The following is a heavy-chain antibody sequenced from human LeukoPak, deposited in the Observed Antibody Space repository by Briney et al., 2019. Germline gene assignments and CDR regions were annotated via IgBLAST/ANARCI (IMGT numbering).Heavy chain of an antibody. CDR3: VRMNYVSSGWGAPFDH. V-gene: IGHV3-11*04. Sequence: PGGSLRLSCAASGFTFSDYYMSWIRQAPGKGLEWVSYIRSSGSTIYYADSVKGRFTISRDNAKNSLYLQMNSLRAEDTALYYCVRMNYVSSGWGAPFDHWGQGTLVTVSS. J-gene: IGHJ4*02. CDR1: GFTFSDYY. D-gene: IGHD1-7*01. CDR2: IRSSGSTI.